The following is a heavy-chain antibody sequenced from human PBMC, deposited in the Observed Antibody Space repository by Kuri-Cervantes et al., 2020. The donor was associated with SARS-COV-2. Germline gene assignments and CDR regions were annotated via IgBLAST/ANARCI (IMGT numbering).Heavy chain of an antibody. V-gene: IGHV5-51*01. CDR1: GYSFTSYW. Sequence: GEFLKISCKGSGYSFTSYWIGWVRQMPGKGLEWMGIIYPGDSDTRYSPSFQGQVTISADKSISTAYLQWSSLKASDTAMYYCARPGYCSGGSCYSLYYWGQGTLVTVSS. CDR3: ARPGYCSGGSCYSLYY. CDR2: IYPGDSDT. D-gene: IGHD2-15*01. J-gene: IGHJ4*02.